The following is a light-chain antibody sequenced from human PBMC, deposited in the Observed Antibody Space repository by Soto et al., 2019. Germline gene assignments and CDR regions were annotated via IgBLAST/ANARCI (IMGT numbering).Light chain of an antibody. CDR2: GAS. CDR1: QSVSSSY. V-gene: IGKV3-20*01. CDR3: QQYGSSPGFT. Sequence: EIVVTQSPGTLSLSPGERATLSCRASQSVSSSYLAWYQQKPGQAPRLLIYGASSRATGIPDRFSGSGSGTDFTLTISRLEPEEFAVYYCQQYGSSPGFTFGPGTKVDIK. J-gene: IGKJ3*01.